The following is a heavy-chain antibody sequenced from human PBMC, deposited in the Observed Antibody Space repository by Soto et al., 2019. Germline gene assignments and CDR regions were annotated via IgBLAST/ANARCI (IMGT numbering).Heavy chain of an antibody. D-gene: IGHD2-8*02. Sequence: QVRLVQSGSEVKKLGASVKVSCKSSDNTFTHYGIIWVRQAPGQGLEWMGRISGYNGNTKYAQKFQDRVTMTADTSTRTAFMEVRSLTSDDTGVYFCAATGGNYFGLDVWGPGTTVTVSS. V-gene: IGHV1-18*01. J-gene: IGHJ6*02. CDR3: AATGGNYFGLDV. CDR1: DNTFTHYG. CDR2: ISGYNGNT.